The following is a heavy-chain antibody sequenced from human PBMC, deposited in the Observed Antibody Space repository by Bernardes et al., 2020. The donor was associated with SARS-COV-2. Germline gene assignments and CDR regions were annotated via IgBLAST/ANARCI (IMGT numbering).Heavy chain of an antibody. V-gene: IGHV3-48*03. J-gene: IGHJ4*02. CDR1: GFTFSSSV. CDR2: ISTGGSTK. D-gene: IGHD5-18*01. CDR3: AREYTYGFDS. Sequence: GGSLRLSCAASGFTFSSSVMNWVRQALGKGLEWVSYISTGGSTKYYADSVKGRFTISRDNAKNSLYLQMNSLRAEDTAVYYCAREYTYGFDSWGQGTLVTVSS.